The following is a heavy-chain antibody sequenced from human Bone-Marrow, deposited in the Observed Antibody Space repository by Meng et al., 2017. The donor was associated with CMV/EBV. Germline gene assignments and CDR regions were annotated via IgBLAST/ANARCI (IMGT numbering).Heavy chain of an antibody. CDR1: GFTFSSYG. CDR3: TKDLAAYSSSWYSFGPSSYYYGMDV. V-gene: IGHV3-30*02. J-gene: IGHJ6*02. Sequence: GESLKISCAASGFTFSSYGMHWVRQAPGKGLEWVAFIRYDGNNKYYADSVKGRFTIFRDNSKNTLYLQMNSLRAEDTAVYYCTKDLAAYSSSWYSFGPSSYYYGMDVWGQGTTVTVSS. D-gene: IGHD6-13*01. CDR2: IRYDGNNK.